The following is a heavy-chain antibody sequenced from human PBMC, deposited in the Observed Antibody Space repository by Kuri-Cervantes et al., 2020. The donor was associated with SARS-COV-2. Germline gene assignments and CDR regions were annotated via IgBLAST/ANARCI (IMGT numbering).Heavy chain of an antibody. CDR1: GYTFTSYG. Sequence: ASVKVSCKASGYTFTSYGISWVRQAPGQGLEWMGWISAYNGNTNYAQKFQGRVTMTVDTSTTTAYMDLRSLRSDDTAVYYCARDLRPRDIAATTYYFDFWGQGTLVTVSS. V-gene: IGHV1-18*01. J-gene: IGHJ4*02. CDR3: ARDLRPRDIAATTYYFDF. CDR2: ISAYNGNT. D-gene: IGHD6-13*01.